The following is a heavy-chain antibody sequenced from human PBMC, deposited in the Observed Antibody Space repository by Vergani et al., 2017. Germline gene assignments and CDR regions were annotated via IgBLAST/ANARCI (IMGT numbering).Heavy chain of an antibody. D-gene: IGHD3-3*01. CDR3: ARLPEYDFWSGYKYGMDV. J-gene: IGHJ6*02. CDR2: IYPGDSDT. CDR1: GYSFTSYW. V-gene: IGHV5-51*03. Sequence: EVQLVQSGAEVKKPGESLKISCKGSGYSFTSYWIGWVRQMPGKGLEWMGIIYPGDSDTRYSPSFQGQVTISAAKSISTAYLQWSSLKASDTAMYYCARLPEYDFWSGYKYGMDVWGQGTTVTVSS.